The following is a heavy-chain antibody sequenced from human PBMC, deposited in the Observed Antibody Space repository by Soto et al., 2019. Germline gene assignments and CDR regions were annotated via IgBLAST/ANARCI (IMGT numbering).Heavy chain of an antibody. J-gene: IGHJ4*02. CDR2: INPNGGGR. CDR1: GYTFTGFH. V-gene: IGHV1-2*04. Sequence: ASVKVSCKASGYTFTGFHIHWVRQAPGQGLEWMGWINPNGGGRNYAQKFQGWVTMTRDTSISTAYMELSRLKSDDTAVYYCARGSVGTTTDFDYWGQGTLVTVYS. CDR3: ARGSVGTTTDFDY. D-gene: IGHD1-26*01.